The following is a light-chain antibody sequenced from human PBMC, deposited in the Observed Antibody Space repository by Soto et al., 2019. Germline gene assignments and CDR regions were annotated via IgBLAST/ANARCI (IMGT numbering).Light chain of an antibody. CDR2: WAS. CDR3: QQYFTNPLT. CDR1: QSLLYSANKKNY. J-gene: IGKJ3*01. V-gene: IGKV4-1*01. Sequence: DIVMTQSPDSLAVSLGERATINCMSSQSLLYSANKKNYVAWYQQKPGQPPKLLIYWASTRESGVPDRFSGRGYGTDFTLTISSLRAEDVAVYYCQQYFTNPLTFGPGTKVDIK.